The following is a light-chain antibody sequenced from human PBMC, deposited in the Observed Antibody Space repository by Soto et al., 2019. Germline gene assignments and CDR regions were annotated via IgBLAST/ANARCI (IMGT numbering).Light chain of an antibody. CDR1: QSVTNNY. CDR3: HQYGSSPPYT. V-gene: IGKV3-20*01. CDR2: GSS. J-gene: IGKJ2*01. Sequence: EVVLTQSPGTLSLSPGEIATLSCRASQSVTNNYLAWYQQRPGQAPRLLIFGSSDRATGIPDRFSGSGSGTDFTLTISRLEPEDFAVYYCHQYGSSPPYTFGRETKLEIK.